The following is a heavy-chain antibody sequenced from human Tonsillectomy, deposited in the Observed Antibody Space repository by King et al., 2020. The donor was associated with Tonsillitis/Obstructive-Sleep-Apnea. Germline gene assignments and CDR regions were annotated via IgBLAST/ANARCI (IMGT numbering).Heavy chain of an antibody. D-gene: IGHD6-19*01. CDR1: GFTFSSYT. Sequence: VQLVESGGGVVQPGGSLRLACTASGFTFSSYTLHWVLQAPGKWLEWWALLSFDGSKKYYADSVKDRFTISRDNSRNTLYLHMNSLRPEDTAVYYCARDNFGWPFYYFDYWGQGTLVTVSS. CDR2: LSFDGSKK. V-gene: IGHV3-30*01. CDR3: ARDNFGWPFYYFDY. J-gene: IGHJ4*02.